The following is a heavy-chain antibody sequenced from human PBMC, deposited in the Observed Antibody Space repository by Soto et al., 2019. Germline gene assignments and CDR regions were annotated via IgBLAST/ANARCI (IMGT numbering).Heavy chain of an antibody. V-gene: IGHV4-31*03. CDR1: GGFMSNRYYY. CDR2: IFHSGRT. D-gene: IGHD2-15*01. CDR3: ARWVEVSLDYFDS. J-gene: IGHJ4*02. Sequence: SETLSLTCTVSGGFMSNRYYYWSWVRQNPGQGLEWIGHIFHSGRTYYNPSLKSRVSISVDTSKNQFSLNLNSVTAADTAVYYCARWVEVSLDYFDSWGQGIPVTVSS.